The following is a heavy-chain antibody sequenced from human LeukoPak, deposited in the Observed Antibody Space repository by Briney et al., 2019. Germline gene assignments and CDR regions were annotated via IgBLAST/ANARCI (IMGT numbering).Heavy chain of an antibody. CDR3: ARVSGYSYGYAPFDY. CDR1: GFTFGDYA. CDR2: IRSKAYGGTT. D-gene: IGHD5-18*01. V-gene: IGHV3-49*03. Sequence: EPGGSLRLSCTASGFTFGDYAMSWFRQAPGKGLEWVGFIRSKAYGGTTEYAASVKGRFTISRDDSKSIAYLQMNSLKTEDTAVYYCARVSGYSYGYAPFDYWGQGTLVTVSS. J-gene: IGHJ4*02.